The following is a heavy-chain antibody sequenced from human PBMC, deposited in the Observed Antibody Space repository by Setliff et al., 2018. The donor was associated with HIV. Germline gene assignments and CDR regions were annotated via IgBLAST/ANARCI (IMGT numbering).Heavy chain of an antibody. CDR3: ARNAGPHYGSGPPLEY. J-gene: IGHJ4*02. CDR1: GGSISRYY. V-gene: IGHV4-4*07. D-gene: IGHD3-10*01. CDR2: IYPSGNI. Sequence: SETLSLTCTVSGGSISRYYWSWIRQPAGKGLEWIGRIYPSGNINYNPSLKSRLTMSIDTSKNQFSLKLSSVTATDTAVYYCARNAGPHYGSGPPLEYWGQGIQVTVSS.